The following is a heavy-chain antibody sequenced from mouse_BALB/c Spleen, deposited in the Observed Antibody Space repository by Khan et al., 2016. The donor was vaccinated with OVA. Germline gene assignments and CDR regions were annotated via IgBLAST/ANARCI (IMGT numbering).Heavy chain of an antibody. J-gene: IGHJ2*01. CDR1: GYSFTGYF. Sequence: VQLQQSGPELVKPGASVKISCKASGYSFTGYFMNWVMQSHGKSLEWIGRINLHVGETLFNPKFKGKATLTVDESSSTAHMELRSLASEDSAVYYCARVYRSDFDYWGQGTTLTVSS. CDR2: INLHVGET. CDR3: ARVYRSDFDY. V-gene: IGHV1-20*02. D-gene: IGHD1-1*01.